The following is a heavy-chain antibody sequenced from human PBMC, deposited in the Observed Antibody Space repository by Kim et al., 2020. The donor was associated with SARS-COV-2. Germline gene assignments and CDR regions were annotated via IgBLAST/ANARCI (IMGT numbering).Heavy chain of an antibody. Sequence: GESLKISCKASGYSFANDWIGWVRQTPGKGLEWIGIINPGDADGKYSPTFEGHVSISADESISTAYLQWSSLKASDTAIYYCARHLGFTTGPGDHWGQGTLVTVSS. J-gene: IGHJ4*02. V-gene: IGHV5-51*01. CDR1: GYSFANDW. CDR3: ARHLGFTTGPGDH. D-gene: IGHD2-8*01. CDR2: INPGDADG.